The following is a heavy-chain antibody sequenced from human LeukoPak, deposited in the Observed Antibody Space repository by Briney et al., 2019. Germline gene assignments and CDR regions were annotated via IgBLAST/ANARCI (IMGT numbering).Heavy chain of an antibody. J-gene: IGHJ6*03. CDR2: INHSGST. CDR3: ARGKQYQLPTRRHYYYMDV. Sequence: SGTLSLTCAVYLGSLSGYFWSWIRPPPGKGLEWIGEINHSGSTNYNPSLKSRVTISVDTTKNQFSLKLSSVTAADTAVYYCARGKQYQLPTRRHYYYMDVWGKGTTVTVSS. CDR1: LGSLSGYF. D-gene: IGHD2-2*01. V-gene: IGHV4-34*01.